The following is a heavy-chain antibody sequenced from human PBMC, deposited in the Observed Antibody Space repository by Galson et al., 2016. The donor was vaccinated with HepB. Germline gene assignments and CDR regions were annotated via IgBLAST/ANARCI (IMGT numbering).Heavy chain of an antibody. CDR1: GGSISRGSYS. D-gene: IGHD3-10*01. V-gene: IGHV4-61*10. CDR3: ARYGTSMVRGVISSWFDP. CDR2: IYYSGST. Sequence: ETLSLTCTLSGGSISRGSYSWSWIRQPAGKGLEWIGYIYYSGSTNYNPSLKSRVTISVDTSKNQFSLKVSSVTAADTAVYYFARYGTSMVRGVISSWFDPWGQGTLVTVSS. J-gene: IGHJ5*02.